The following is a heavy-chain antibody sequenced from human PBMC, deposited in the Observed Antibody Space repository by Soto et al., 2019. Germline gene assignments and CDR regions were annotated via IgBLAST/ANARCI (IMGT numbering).Heavy chain of an antibody. D-gene: IGHD2-2*01. CDR1: GFTFSSYA. CDR3: AKDKFTRIVVVPALIDY. J-gene: IGHJ4*02. Sequence: GGSLRLSCAASGFTFSSYAMSWVRQAPGKGLEWVSAISGSGGSTYYADSVKGRFTISRDNSKNTLYLQMNSLRAEDTAVYYCAKDKFTRIVVVPALIDYWGQGTLVTVSS. CDR2: ISGSGGST. V-gene: IGHV3-23*01.